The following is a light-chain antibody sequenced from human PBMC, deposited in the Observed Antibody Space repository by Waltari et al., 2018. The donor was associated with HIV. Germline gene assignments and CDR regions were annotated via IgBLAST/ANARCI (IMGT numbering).Light chain of an antibody. V-gene: IGLV3-21*02. CDR3: QVWDNGSDHPVI. Sequence: SYVLTQPPSVSVAPGQTARITCGGNNIGTRRGHWYQQKPGQAPVLVVHDDRDRPSGIPERFSGSNSGNTATVTISRVEAGDEADYYCQVWDNGSDHPVIFGGGTKLTVL. CDR1: NIGTRR. CDR2: DDR. J-gene: IGLJ2*01.